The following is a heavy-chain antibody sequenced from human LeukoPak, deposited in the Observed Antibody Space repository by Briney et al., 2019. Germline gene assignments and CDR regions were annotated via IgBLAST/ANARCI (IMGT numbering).Heavy chain of an antibody. J-gene: IGHJ4*02. V-gene: IGHV4-59*01. CDR2: IYYSGST. Sequence: PSETLSLTCTVSGGSTSSYYWSWIRQPPGKGLEWIGYIYYSGSTNYNPSLKSRVTISVDTSKNQFSRKLSSVTAADTAVYYCARATYDILTGYNDYWGQGTLVTVSS. D-gene: IGHD3-9*01. CDR1: GGSTSSYY. CDR3: ARATYDILTGYNDY.